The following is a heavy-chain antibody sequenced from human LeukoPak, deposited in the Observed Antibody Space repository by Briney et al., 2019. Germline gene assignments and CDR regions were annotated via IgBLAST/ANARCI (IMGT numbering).Heavy chain of an antibody. J-gene: IGHJ4*02. CDR3: ARGAAWTTVVPSLYFDY. V-gene: IGHV4-39*07. CDR1: GGSISSSSYY. D-gene: IGHD4-23*01. CDR2: IYYSGST. Sequence: SETLSLTCTVSGGSISSSSYYWGWIRQPPGKGLEWIGSIYYSGSTYYNPSLKSRVTISVDTSKNQFSLKLSSVTAADTAVYYYARGAAWTTVVPSLYFDYWGQGTLVTVSS.